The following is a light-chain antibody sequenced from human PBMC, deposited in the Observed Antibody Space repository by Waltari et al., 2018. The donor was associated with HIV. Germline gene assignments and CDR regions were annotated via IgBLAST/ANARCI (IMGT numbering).Light chain of an antibody. Sequence: DIQMTQSPSTLSASVGDRVTITCRASQSISSWLAWYQQKPGKAPKLLIYKASNLESWVPSRFSGSGSGTDFTLTISSLQPDDFATYYCQQYNDYWTFGQGTKVEIK. CDR3: QQYNDYWT. CDR2: KAS. CDR1: QSISSW. V-gene: IGKV1-5*03. J-gene: IGKJ1*01.